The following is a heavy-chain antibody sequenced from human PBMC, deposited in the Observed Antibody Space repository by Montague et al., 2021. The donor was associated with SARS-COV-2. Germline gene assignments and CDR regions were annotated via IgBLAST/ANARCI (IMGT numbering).Heavy chain of an antibody. CDR1: GFTFSSYE. D-gene: IGHD2-15*01. V-gene: IGHV3-48*03. J-gene: IGHJ6*02. CDR2: ISSSGSTI. CDR3: AATSGDIVVVVAAYYGMDV. Sequence: SLRLSCPASGFTFSSYEMNWVRQAPGKGLEWVSYISSSGSTIYYADSVKGRFTISRDNAKNSLYLQMNSLRAEDTAVYYCAATSGDIVVVVAAYYGMDVWGQGTTVTVSS.